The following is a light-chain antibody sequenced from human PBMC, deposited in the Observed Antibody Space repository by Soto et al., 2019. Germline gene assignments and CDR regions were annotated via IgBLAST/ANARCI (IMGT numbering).Light chain of an antibody. CDR2: CAS. CDR1: QSVSTNF. J-gene: IGKJ1*01. CDR3: QQYGRTSWT. Sequence: EIVLTQSPGTLSLSPGEGATLSCRASQSVSTNFFAWYQQKPGQAPRLLIYCASTRATGIPDRFSGSGSGTDFTLTISRLEPEDFAVYYCQQYGRTSWTFGQGPKVEIK. V-gene: IGKV3-20*01.